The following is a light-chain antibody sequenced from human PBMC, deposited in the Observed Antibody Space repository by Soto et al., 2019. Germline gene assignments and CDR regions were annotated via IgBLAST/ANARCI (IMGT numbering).Light chain of an antibody. CDR2: DAS. CDR1: QDIDTY. V-gene: IGKV3-11*01. Sequence: EIVLTQSPVTLSSSPGETVTLSCRASQDIDTYLAWYQQRPGQAPRLLIYDASDRATDVPGRFSGSGSGTDFTLPIGRLESDDFAVYYCQQRSSWPLTFGQGTRL. J-gene: IGKJ5*01. CDR3: QQRSSWPLT.